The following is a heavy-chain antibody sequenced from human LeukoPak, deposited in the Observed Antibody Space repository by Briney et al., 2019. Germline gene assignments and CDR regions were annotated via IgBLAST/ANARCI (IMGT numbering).Heavy chain of an antibody. Sequence: SVKVSCKASGGTLSSYAISWVRQAPGQGLEWMGRIIPILGIANYAQKFQGRVTITADKSTSTAYMELSSLRSEDTAVYYCARVGSRSSGYDYWGQGTLVTVSS. J-gene: IGHJ4*02. CDR1: GGTLSSYA. D-gene: IGHD5-12*01. CDR2: IIPILGIA. V-gene: IGHV1-69*04. CDR3: ARVGSRSSGYDY.